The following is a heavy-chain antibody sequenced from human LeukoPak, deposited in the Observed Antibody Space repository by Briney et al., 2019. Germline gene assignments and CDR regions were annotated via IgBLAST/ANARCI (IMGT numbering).Heavy chain of an antibody. J-gene: IGHJ4*02. Sequence: GGSLRLSCAASGFTFSSYGMHWVRQAPGKGLEWVAVISYDGSNKYYADSVKGRFTISRDNSKNTLYLQMNSLRAEDTAVYYCARDTEGSIIFDYWGQGTLVTVSS. CDR3: ARDTEGSIIFDY. CDR2: ISYDGSNK. CDR1: GFTFSSYG. D-gene: IGHD1-14*01. V-gene: IGHV3-30*03.